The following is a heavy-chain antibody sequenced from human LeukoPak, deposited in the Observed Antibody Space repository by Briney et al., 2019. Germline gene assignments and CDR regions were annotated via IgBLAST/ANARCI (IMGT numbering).Heavy chain of an antibody. Sequence: GGSLRLSCAASGFTFNYAWMSWVRQVPGKGLEWVGQTVSEIDGGTTDYAAPVKGRFAISRDDSKSTLYLQMNSLKIEDTAVYYCTTDEDWNYARKDVWGQGATVFVSS. D-gene: IGHD1-7*01. CDR1: GFTFNYAW. CDR3: TTDEDWNYARKDV. CDR2: TVSEIDGGTT. V-gene: IGHV3-15*04. J-gene: IGHJ6*02.